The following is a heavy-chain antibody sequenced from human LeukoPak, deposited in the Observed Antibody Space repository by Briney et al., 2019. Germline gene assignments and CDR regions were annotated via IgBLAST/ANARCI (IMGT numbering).Heavy chain of an antibody. Sequence: PGGSLRLSCAASGFTFSSYSMNWVRQAPGKGLEWVSSISSSSSYIYYADSVKGRFTISRDNAKNSLYLQMNSLRAEDTAVYYCARAVPWMVRGVIISWGDPRYYFDYWGQGTLVTVSS. D-gene: IGHD3-10*01. CDR1: GFTFSSYS. J-gene: IGHJ4*02. V-gene: IGHV3-21*01. CDR3: ARAVPWMVRGVIISWGDPRYYFDY. CDR2: ISSSSSYI.